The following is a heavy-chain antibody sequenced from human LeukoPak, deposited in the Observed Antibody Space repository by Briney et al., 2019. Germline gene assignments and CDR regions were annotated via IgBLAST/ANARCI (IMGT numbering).Heavy chain of an antibody. J-gene: IGHJ4*02. Sequence: ASVKVSCKASGYTFTGKFIHWVRQAPGQGLEWMGWIDPNSGGTDYAQKFRGRVTMTRDTSISTAYMEPNRLRSDDTAVYYCAKYSSSWYSFHDWGQGTLVTVS. CDR1: GYTFTGKF. D-gene: IGHD6-13*01. V-gene: IGHV1-2*02. CDR3: AKYSSSWYSFHD. CDR2: IDPNSGGT.